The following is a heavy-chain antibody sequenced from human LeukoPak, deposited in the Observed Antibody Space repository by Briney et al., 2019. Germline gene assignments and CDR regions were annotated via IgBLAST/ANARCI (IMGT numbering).Heavy chain of an antibody. D-gene: IGHD3-16*01. CDR2: ISWSSVSI. CDR3: AKRKAGGYALDI. Sequence: SLRLSFPTHGFRFDHYAIDTVRRDPGKGLERVSGISWSSVSIGYADSVKGRFTISRDNAKNSLYLQMNSLKAEDTALYYCAKRKAGGYALDIWGQGTMVTVSS. CDR1: GFRFDHYA. V-gene: IGHV3-9*01. J-gene: IGHJ3*02.